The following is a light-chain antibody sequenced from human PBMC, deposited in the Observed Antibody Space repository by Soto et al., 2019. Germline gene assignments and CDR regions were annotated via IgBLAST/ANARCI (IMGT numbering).Light chain of an antibody. J-gene: IGKJ1*01. Sequence: DIQLTQSPSSLSASVGDRVSISCRASQSISNYLNWYQQKPGKAPKVLIFAASRLQSGVPSRFSGSGSGTDFTLTISGLQPEDFATYYCQQSYTRTFGQGTKVEI. V-gene: IGKV1-39*01. CDR1: QSISNY. CDR2: AAS. CDR3: QQSYTRT.